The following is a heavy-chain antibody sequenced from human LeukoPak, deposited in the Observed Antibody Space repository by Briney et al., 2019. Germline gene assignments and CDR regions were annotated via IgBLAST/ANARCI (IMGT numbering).Heavy chain of an antibody. CDR1: GFTFSSYS. V-gene: IGHV3-48*01. CDR2: ISSSSSTI. Sequence: PGGSLRLSCAASGFTFSSYSMNWVRQAPGKGLEWVSYISSSSSTIYYADSVKGRFTISRDNSKNTLYLQMNSLRAEDTAVYYCAKDLYSSSWYPYCIDYWGQGTLVTVSS. CDR3: AKDLYSSSWYPYCIDY. D-gene: IGHD6-13*01. J-gene: IGHJ4*02.